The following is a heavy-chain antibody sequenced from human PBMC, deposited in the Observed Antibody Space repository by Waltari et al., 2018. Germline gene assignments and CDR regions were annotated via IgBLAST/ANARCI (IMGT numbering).Heavy chain of an antibody. CDR1: GFTFGDYW. CDR2: INSDGTTT. V-gene: IGHV3-74*01. D-gene: IGHD3-10*01. J-gene: IGHJ4*02. Sequence: EVQLVESGETLIHPGGSLRLSCAASGFTFGDYWMHWVRQTPGKGLVFVSRINSDGTTTTYADSVKGRFTISRDNAKSTLYLQMNSLRDEDTAIYYCARGKADYGWGSDVFDYWGQGTLVTVSS. CDR3: ARGKADYGWGSDVFDY.